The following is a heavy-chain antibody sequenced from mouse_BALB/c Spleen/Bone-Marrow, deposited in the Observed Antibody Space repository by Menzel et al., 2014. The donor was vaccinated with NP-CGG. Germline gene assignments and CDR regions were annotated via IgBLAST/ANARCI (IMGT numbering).Heavy chain of an antibody. D-gene: IGHD3-1*01. V-gene: IGHV1-55*01. J-gene: IGHJ3*01. CDR1: GYNFTSYW. CDR2: IYPGSGST. Sequence: QVQLKQSGAELVKPGTSVKLSCKASGYNFTSYWINWVKLRPGQGLEWIGDIYPGSGSTNYNEKFKSKATLTVDTSSSTAYMQLSSLVSEDSALYYCARFSQLGLLAYWGQGTLVTVSA. CDR3: ARFSQLGLLAY.